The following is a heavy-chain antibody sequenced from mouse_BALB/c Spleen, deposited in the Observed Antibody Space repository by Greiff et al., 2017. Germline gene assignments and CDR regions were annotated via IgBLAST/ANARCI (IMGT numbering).Heavy chain of an antibody. CDR3: ACWDERDWYFDV. J-gene: IGHJ1*01. CDR2: IDPYDSET. D-gene: IGHD4-1*01. V-gene: IGHV1-74*01. CDR1: GYTFTSYW. Sequence: QVQLKQSGAELVRPGASVKLSCKASGYTFTSYWMNWVEQRPEQGLEWIGRIDPYDSETHYNQKFKDKAILTVDKSSSTAYMQLSSLTSEDSAVYYCACWDERDWYFDVWGAGTTVTVSS.